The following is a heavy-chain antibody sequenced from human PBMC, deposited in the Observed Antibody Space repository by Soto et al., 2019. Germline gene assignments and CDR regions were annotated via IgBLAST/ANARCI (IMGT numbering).Heavy chain of an antibody. D-gene: IGHD3-3*01. Sequence: QLQLVQSGAEVKKPGASVKVSCKASGYTFTSYRMHWVRQAPGQGLERMGIINPRGGRITYARRLQGRVMMTREASTNTVYTELRGQRSEDTAVYYCARDGYPTTAGVGPSYTIDVWGQGTKVTVS. CDR2: INPRGGRI. J-gene: IGHJ6*02. CDR3: ARDGYPTTAGVGPSYTIDV. V-gene: IGHV1-46*01. CDR1: GYTFTSYR.